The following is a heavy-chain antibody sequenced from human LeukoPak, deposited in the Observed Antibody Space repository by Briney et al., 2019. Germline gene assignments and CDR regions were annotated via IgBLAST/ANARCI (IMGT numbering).Heavy chain of an antibody. CDR2: IIPIFGIA. V-gene: IGHV1-69*04. CDR3: AISRYSSSLEGMDV. Sequence: SVKVACKASGGTFSSYAISWVRQAPGQGIEWMGRIIPIFGIANYAQKFQGRVTITADKSTSTAYMELSSLRSEDTAVYYCAISRYSSSLEGMDVWGQGTTVTVSS. J-gene: IGHJ6*02. CDR1: GGTFSSYA. D-gene: IGHD6-6*01.